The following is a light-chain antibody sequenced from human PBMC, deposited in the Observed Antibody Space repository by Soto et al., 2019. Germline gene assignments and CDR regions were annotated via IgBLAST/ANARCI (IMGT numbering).Light chain of an antibody. V-gene: IGKV4-1*01. CDR1: QSVIFTSNSKNY. J-gene: IGKJ3*01. CDR3: QQFYSIPFT. Sequence: DIVMTQSPDSLAVSLGERATINCKSSQSVIFTSNSKNYLAWYQQKPGQPPKLLIYWASTRESGVPDRFSGSGSGTDFTLTISSLQAEDVALYYCQQFYSIPFTFGPGTKVDIK. CDR2: WAS.